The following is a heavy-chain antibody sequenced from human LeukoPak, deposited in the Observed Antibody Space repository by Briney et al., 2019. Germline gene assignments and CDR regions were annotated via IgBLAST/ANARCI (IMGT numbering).Heavy chain of an antibody. J-gene: IGHJ4*02. CDR3: ASSWGYCSSTSCYERD. V-gene: IGHV4-34*01. D-gene: IGHD2-2*01. CDR2: INHSGST. CDR1: GGSFSGYY. Sequence: SETLSLTCAVYGGSFSGYYWSWIRQPPGKGLEWIGEINHSGSTNYNPSLKSRVTISVDTSKNQFSLKLSSVTAADTAVYYCASSWGYCSSTSCYERDWGQGTLVTVSS.